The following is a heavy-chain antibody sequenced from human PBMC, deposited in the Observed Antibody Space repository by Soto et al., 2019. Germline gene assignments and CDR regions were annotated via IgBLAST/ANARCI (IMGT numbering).Heavy chain of an antibody. CDR1: GFTVSSNY. CDR3: ARESLARSAFDI. CDR2: IYSGGST. V-gene: IGHV3-53*01. J-gene: IGHJ3*02. D-gene: IGHD3-3*02. Sequence: GGSLRLSCAASGFTVSSNYMSWVRQAPGKGLEWVSVIYSGGSTYYADSVKGRFTISRDNSKNTLYLQMNGLRAEDTAVYYCARESLARSAFDIWGQGTMVTVSS.